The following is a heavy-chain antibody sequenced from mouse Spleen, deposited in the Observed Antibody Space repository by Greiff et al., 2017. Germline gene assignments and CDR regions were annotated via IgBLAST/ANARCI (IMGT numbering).Heavy chain of an antibody. V-gene: IGHV14-1*02. Sequence: VQLKQSGAELVRPGALVKLSCKASGFNIKDYYMHWVKQRPEQGLEWIGWIDPENGNTIYDPKFQGKASITADTSSNTAYLQLSSLTSEDTAVYYCARRANWDGGNFDYWGQGTTLTVSS. D-gene: IGHD4-1*01. CDR2: IDPENGNT. CDR3: ARRANWDGGNFDY. J-gene: IGHJ2*01. CDR1: GFNIKDYY.